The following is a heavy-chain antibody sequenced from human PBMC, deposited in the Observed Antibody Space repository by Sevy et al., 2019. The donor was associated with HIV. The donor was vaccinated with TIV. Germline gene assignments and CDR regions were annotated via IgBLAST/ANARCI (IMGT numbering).Heavy chain of an antibody. J-gene: IGHJ3*02. CDR1: GFTFSSYG. CDR3: AKWGLAAAGQLYAFDI. D-gene: IGHD6-13*01. V-gene: IGHV3-30*18. Sequence: GGSLRLSCAASGFTFSSYGMHWVRQAPGKGLEWVAVISYEGSNKYYADSVKGRFTISRDNSKNTLYLQMNSLRAEDTAVYYCAKWGLAAAGQLYAFDIWGQGTMVTVSS. CDR2: ISYEGSNK.